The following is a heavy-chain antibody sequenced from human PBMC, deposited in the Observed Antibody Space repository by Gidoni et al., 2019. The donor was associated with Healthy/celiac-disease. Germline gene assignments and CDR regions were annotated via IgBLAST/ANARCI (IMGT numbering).Heavy chain of an antibody. CDR3: AHRSGDAAAVGGWFDP. J-gene: IGHJ5*02. CDR2: IYWDDDK. D-gene: IGHD1-26*01. Sequence: QITLKESGPTLVKPTQTLTLTCTFSGFSLSTSGVGVGWIRQPPGKALEWLALIYWDDDKRYSPSLKSRLTITKDTSKNQVVLTMTNMDPVDTATYYCAHRSGDAAAVGGWFDPWGQGTLVTVSS. CDR1: GFSLSTSGVG. V-gene: IGHV2-5*02.